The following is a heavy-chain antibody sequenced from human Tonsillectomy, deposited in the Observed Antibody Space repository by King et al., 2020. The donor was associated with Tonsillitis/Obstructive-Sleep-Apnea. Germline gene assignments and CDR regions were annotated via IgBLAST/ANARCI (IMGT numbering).Heavy chain of an antibody. D-gene: IGHD1-1*01. CDR2: VMPIFGPA. J-gene: IGHJ6*03. CDR3: AGLLKDNDYYYDMDV. CDR1: GGTFSSYA. Sequence: QLVQSGAEVKKPGSSVKVSCKDSGGTFSSYAISWVRQAPGPGAEWMGGVMPIFGPANYAQKFQGRVTINADESTGTAYMELSSLRSGDTAVYYCAGLLKDNDYYYDMDVWGKGTTVTVSS. V-gene: IGHV1-69*12.